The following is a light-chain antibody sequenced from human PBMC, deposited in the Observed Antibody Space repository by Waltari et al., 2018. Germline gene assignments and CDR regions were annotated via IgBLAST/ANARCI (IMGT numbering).Light chain of an antibody. CDR1: SSDVGSYNL. CDR3: SSYTRSNYVT. V-gene: IGLV2-23*02. J-gene: IGLJ2*01. CDR2: EVR. Sequence: QSALTQPASVSGSPGQSITISCTGTSSDVGSYNLVSWYQQYPGKAPKVVVYEVRKRPSGVSNSFAGSKSGNAASLTFSGLQAEDEADYYCSSYTRSNYVTFGGGTKVTVL.